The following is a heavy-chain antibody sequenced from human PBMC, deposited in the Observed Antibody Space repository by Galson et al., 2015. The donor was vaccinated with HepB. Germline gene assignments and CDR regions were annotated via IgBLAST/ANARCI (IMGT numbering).Heavy chain of an antibody. J-gene: IGHJ3*02. CDR3: ARQGITMVRGVITREGAFDI. CDR2: IYPGDSDT. V-gene: IGHV5-51*01. Sequence: QSGAEVKKPGESLKISCRGSGYSFTSYWIGWVRQMPGKGLEWMGIIYPGDSDTRYSPSFQGQVTISADKSISTAYLQWSSLKASDTAMYYCARQGITMVRGVITREGAFDIWGQGTMVTVSS. D-gene: IGHD3-10*01. CDR1: GYSFTSYW.